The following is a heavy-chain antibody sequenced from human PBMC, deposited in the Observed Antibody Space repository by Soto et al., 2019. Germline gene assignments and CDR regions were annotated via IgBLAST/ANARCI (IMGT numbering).Heavy chain of an antibody. Sequence: GGSLRLSCAASGFTFISYLMHWVRQAPGRGLVWVSRINSDGSSTSYADSVKGRFTISRDNAKNTLYLQMNSLRPEDTAVYYCARGYNGMDVWGQGTTVTVSS. CDR3: ARGYNGMDV. CDR2: INSDGSST. D-gene: IGHD2-2*02. CDR1: GFTFISYL. V-gene: IGHV3-74*01. J-gene: IGHJ6*02.